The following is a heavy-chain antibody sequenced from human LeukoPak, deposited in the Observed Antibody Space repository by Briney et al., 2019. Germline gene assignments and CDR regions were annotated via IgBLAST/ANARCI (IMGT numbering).Heavy chain of an antibody. J-gene: IGHJ6*03. Sequence: PGGSLRLSCAASGFTFSSYSMTWVRQAPGKGLEWVSSISSSSSYIYYADSVKGRFTISRDNAKNSLYLQMNSLRAEDTAVYYCARRAYSSGWYDYYYYMDVWGKGTTVTVSS. CDR1: GFTFSSYS. V-gene: IGHV3-21*01. D-gene: IGHD6-19*01. CDR3: ARRAYSSGWYDYYYYMDV. CDR2: ISSSSSYI.